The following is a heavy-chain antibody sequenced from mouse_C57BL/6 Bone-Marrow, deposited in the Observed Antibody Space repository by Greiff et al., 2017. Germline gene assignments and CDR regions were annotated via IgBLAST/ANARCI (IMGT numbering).Heavy chain of an antibody. D-gene: IGHD1-1*01. CDR1: GFTFSSYG. CDR2: ISSGGSYT. Sequence: EVKLVESGGDLVKPGGSLKLSCAASGFTFSSYGMSWVRQTPDKRLEWVATISSGGSYTYYPDSVKGRFIISRDNAKNTLYLQMSSLKSEDTAMSYHARAYYYGSWFAYWGQGTLVTVSA. V-gene: IGHV5-6*02. J-gene: IGHJ3*01. CDR3: ARAYYYGSWFAY.